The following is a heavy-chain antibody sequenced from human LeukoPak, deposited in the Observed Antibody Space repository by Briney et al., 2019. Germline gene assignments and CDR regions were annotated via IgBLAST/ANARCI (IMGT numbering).Heavy chain of an antibody. V-gene: IGHV3-21*06. Sequence: GGSLRLSCAASGFTFSSYNMNWVRQAPGKGPEWVSSITSSSSYIYYADSVKGRFTISRDNAKNSLYLQMDSLRVEDTAVYYCAREIAAAGPSFDYWGQGTLVTVSS. CDR3: AREIAAAGPSFDY. D-gene: IGHD6-13*01. J-gene: IGHJ4*02. CDR1: GFTFSSYN. CDR2: ITSSSSYI.